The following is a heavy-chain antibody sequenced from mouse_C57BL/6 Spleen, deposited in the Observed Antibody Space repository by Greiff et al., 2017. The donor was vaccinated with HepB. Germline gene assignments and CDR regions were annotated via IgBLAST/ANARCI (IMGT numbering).Heavy chain of an antibody. CDR3: ARQGLLYYGSSYPFDY. CDR2: INPNNGGT. J-gene: IGHJ2*01. CDR1: GYTFTDYY. Sequence: EVKVVESGPELVKPGASVKISCKASGYTFTDYYMNWVKQSHGKSLEWIGDINPNNGGTSYNQKFKGKATLTVDKSSSTAYMELRSLTSEDSAVYYCARQGLLYYGSSYPFDYWGQGTTLTVSS. D-gene: IGHD1-1*01. V-gene: IGHV1-26*01.